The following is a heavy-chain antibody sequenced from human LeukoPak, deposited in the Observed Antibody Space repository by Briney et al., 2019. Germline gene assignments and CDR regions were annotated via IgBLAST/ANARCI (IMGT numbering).Heavy chain of an antibody. J-gene: IGHJ4*02. Sequence: GGSLRLSCAASGFTFSSYGMHWVRQAPGKGLEWVAFIRYDGSNKYYADSVKGRFTISRDNSKNTLYLQMNSLRAEDTAVYYCAKDLGLAMVTTFGIGFDYWGQGTLVTVSS. D-gene: IGHD4-17*01. CDR2: IRYDGSNK. CDR1: GFTFSSYG. V-gene: IGHV3-30*02. CDR3: AKDLGLAMVTTFGIGFDY.